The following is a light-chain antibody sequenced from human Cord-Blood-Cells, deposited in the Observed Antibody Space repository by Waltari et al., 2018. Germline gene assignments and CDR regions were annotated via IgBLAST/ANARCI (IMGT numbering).Light chain of an antibody. V-gene: IGLV10-54*01. CDR1: SNNVGNQG. J-gene: IGLJ3*02. CDR2: RNN. CDR3: SAWDSSLSAWV. Sequence: QAGLTQPPSVSKGLRQTATLPCTGNSNNVGNQGAAWLQQHQGHPPKLLSYRNNNRPSGISERLSASRSGNTASLTINGLQPEDEADYYCSAWDSSLSAWVFGGGTKLTVL.